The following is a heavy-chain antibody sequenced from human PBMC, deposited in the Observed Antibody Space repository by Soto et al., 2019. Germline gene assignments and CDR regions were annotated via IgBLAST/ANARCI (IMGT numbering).Heavy chain of an antibody. CDR3: ARQRESGYYTPRGAFDI. V-gene: IGHV4-39*01. CDR2: IYYSGST. CDR1: GGSISSSSYY. D-gene: IGHD3-3*01. J-gene: IGHJ3*02. Sequence: PSETLSLTCTVSGGSISSSSYYWGWIRQPPGKGLEWIGSIYYSGSTYYNPSLKSRVTISVDTSKSQFSLKLSSVTAADTAVYYCARQRESGYYTPRGAFDIWGQGTMVTVSS.